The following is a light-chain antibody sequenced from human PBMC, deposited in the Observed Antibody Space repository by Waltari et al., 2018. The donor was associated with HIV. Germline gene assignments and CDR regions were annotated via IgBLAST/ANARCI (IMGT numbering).Light chain of an antibody. CDR1: ESPLHSDGKTY. CDR2: EVS. V-gene: IGKV2D-29*01. CDR3: MQSMKLPLT. Sequence: IVMTQTPLSLSVTPGQPASISCKSSESPLHSDGKTYLFWYLQKSGQPPQLLIFEVSTRFSVVPDRFSGSGSWTDFTLRISRVEAGDVGIYYCMQSMKLPLTFGQGTRLDIK. J-gene: IGKJ5*01.